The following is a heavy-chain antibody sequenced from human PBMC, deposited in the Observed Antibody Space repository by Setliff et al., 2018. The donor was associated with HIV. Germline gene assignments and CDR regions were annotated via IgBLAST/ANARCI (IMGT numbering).Heavy chain of an antibody. CDR2: IRSKPYGRTT. CDR1: GFAFGDYA. CDR3: TGNMDY. J-gene: IGHJ4*02. Sequence: PGGSLRLSCTASGFAFGDYAMSWVRQAPGEGLEWLAFIRSKPYGRTTEYAASVKGRFTISRDDSKNIAYLQLNSLKTEDTAVYYCTGNMDYWGQGTLVTVSS. V-gene: IGHV3-49*04.